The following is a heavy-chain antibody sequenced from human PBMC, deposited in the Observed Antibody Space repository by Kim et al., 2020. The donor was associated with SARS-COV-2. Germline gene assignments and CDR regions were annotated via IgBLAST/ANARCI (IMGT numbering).Heavy chain of an antibody. CDR2: IIPIFGTA. CDR3: ARGRSYYGSGSYISFDY. J-gene: IGHJ4*02. Sequence: SVKVSCKASGGTFSSYAISWVRQAPGQGLEWMGGIIPIFGTANYAQKFQGRVTITADESTSTAYMELSSLRSEDTAVYYCARGRSYYGSGSYISFDYWGREPLAPASP. D-gene: IGHD3-10*01. CDR1: GGTFSSYA. V-gene: IGHV1-69*13.